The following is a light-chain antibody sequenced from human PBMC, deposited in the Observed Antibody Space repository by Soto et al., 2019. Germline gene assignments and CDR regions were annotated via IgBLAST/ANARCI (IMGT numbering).Light chain of an antibody. V-gene: IGLV2-8*01. Sequence: QSVLTQPRSAAGSPGQSVTISCTGTSTDVGGYNYVSWYQQYPGKAPKLMIYEVSKRPSGGPDRFSGSKSGNTASLTVSGLQAEDEADYYCSSYGGRSHYVFGTGTKVTVL. J-gene: IGLJ1*01. CDR2: EVS. CDR3: SSYGGRSHYV. CDR1: STDVGGYNY.